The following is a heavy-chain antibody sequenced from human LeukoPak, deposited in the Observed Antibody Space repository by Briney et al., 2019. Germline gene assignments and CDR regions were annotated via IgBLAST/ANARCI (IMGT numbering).Heavy chain of an antibody. CDR3: ARAYYDSSGHIDY. D-gene: IGHD3-22*01. V-gene: IGHV4-59*01. J-gene: IGHJ4*02. Sequence: PSEILSLTCTVSGGSISSYYWSWIRQPPGKGLEWIGYIYYSGSTNYNPSLKSRVTISVDTSKNQFSLKLSSVTAADTAVYYCARAYYDSSGHIDYWGQGTLVTVSS. CDR1: GGSISSYY. CDR2: IYYSGST.